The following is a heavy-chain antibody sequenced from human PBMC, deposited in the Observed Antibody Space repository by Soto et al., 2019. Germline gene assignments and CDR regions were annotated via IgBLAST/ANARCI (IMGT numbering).Heavy chain of an antibody. V-gene: IGHV3-21*01. CDR2: ISVSGKDT. J-gene: IGHJ6*02. CDR1: GFDLTSSR. CDR3: ARVHLVAGSAFYCAMDV. D-gene: IGHD6-6*01. Sequence: SGGSLRLSCVASGFDLTSSRMNWVRQAPGKGLEWVASISVSGKDTFYRHSVKGRFAISRDSAGTSLFLRMDSVKVEDTAVYHCARVHLVAGSAFYCAMDVWGPGTAVTVSS.